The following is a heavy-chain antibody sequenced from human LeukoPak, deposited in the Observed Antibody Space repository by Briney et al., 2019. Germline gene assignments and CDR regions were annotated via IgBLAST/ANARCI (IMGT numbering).Heavy chain of an antibody. D-gene: IGHD5-24*01. J-gene: IGHJ4*02. CDR2: IYPGDSDT. Sequence: GESLKISCQGSGYTFGNYWIAWVRQMPGKGLESMGIIYPGDSDTRYSPSFQGQVTFSADKSISTAYLQRSSLKASDTAMYYCARLSDGYNDYWGQGTLVTVSS. V-gene: IGHV5-51*01. CDR3: ARLSDGYNDY. CDR1: GYTFGNYW.